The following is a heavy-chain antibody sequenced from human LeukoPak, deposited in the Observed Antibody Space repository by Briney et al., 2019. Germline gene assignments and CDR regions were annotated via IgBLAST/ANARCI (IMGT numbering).Heavy chain of an antibody. CDR2: IYYSAST. CDR1: GDSISSHF. Sequence: PSESQSLTRTASGDSISSHFWSWIRHPPGKGLEGIGYIYYSASTNYNPSLKSRVTISVDTSKNQFSLKLSSTTASDTAVYYCARGCFDGNYPFDYWGQGTLVTVSS. D-gene: IGHD3-9*01. J-gene: IGHJ4*02. CDR3: ARGCFDGNYPFDY. V-gene: IGHV4-59*11.